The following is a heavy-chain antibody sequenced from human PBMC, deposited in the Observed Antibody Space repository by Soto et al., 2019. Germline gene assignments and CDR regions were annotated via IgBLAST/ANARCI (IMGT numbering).Heavy chain of an antibody. V-gene: IGHV3-23*01. CDR3: APDSETKGFDY. CDR2: ISGSGGST. J-gene: IGHJ4*02. Sequence: PGGSLRLSCAASGFAFSSDTMNWVRQAPGKGLEWVSSISGSGGSTYYADSVKGRFNISRDNSKNTLYLQMNSLRAEDTAVYYCAPDSETKGFDYWGQGTLVTVSS. CDR1: GFAFSSDT.